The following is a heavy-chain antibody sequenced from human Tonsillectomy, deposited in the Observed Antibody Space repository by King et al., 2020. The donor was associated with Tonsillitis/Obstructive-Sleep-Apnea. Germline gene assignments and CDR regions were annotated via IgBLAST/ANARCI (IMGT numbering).Heavy chain of an antibody. J-gene: IGHJ4*02. Sequence: VQLVESGSELKKPGASVKVSCKASGYTFTNYAMNWVRQAPGQGLEWRGWINTNTGNPTYAQGFTGRCVFSLDTSVNTADLQISSLKAEDTAVYYCARPVGTAVAGIHFDYWGQGSLVTVSS. CDR3: ARPVGTAVAGIHFDY. CDR1: GYTFTNYA. CDR2: INTNTGNP. V-gene: IGHV7-4-1*02. D-gene: IGHD6-19*01.